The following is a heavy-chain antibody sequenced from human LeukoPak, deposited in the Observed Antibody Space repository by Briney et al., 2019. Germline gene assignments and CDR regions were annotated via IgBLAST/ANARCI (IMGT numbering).Heavy chain of an antibody. Sequence: GGSLRLSCAASGFTFSSYSMNWVRQAPGKGLEWLSYISSSSSIIYYADSVKGRFTISRDNAKNSLYLQMNSLRDEDTAVYYCAREGWYDSSGYYPSDYWGQGTLVTVSS. V-gene: IGHV3-48*02. J-gene: IGHJ4*02. CDR1: GFTFSSYS. CDR3: AREGWYDSSGYYPSDY. D-gene: IGHD3-22*01. CDR2: ISSSSSII.